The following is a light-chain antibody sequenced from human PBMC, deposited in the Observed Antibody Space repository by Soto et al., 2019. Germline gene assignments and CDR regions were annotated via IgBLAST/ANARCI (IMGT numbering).Light chain of an antibody. J-gene: IGKJ3*01. Sequence: DLQMTQSPSSLSASVGDRVTITCQASQDISNYLNWYQQKPGKAPKLLIYDASNLKTGVRSRFSGSGSGTDFTFTISSLQPEDIATYYCQQYHNLPPFTFGPGTKVDIK. CDR3: QQYHNLPPFT. CDR2: DAS. V-gene: IGKV1-33*01. CDR1: QDISNY.